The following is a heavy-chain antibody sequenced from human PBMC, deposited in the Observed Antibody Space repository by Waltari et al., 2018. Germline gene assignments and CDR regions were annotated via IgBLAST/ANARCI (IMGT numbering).Heavy chain of an antibody. CDR3: ARALMRGHDIDI. CDR1: GGSFSGYY. V-gene: IGHV4-34*01. D-gene: IGHD2-8*01. CDR2: INHSGST. Sequence: QVQLQQWGAGLLKPSETLSLTCAVYGGSFSGYYWSWIRQPPGKGLEWIGEINHSGSTNYNPSLKSRVTISVDTSKNQFSLKLSSVTAADTAVYYCARALMRGHDIDIWGQGTMVTVSS. J-gene: IGHJ3*02.